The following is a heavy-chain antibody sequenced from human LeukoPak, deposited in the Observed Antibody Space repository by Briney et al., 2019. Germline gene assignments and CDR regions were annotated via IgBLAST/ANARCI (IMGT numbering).Heavy chain of an antibody. J-gene: IGHJ4*02. CDR3: AKSLGVGGYTRYKGFDQ. V-gene: IGHV3-23*01. Sequence: GGSLRLSCAASGFTFNSFAMNWVRQAPGKGLEWVSSISGSDGSSHYADFVKGRFTISRDNSKNPLHLQMNSRRAEDTAVYYCAKSLGVGGYTRYKGFDQWGQGTLVTVSS. D-gene: IGHD3-16*02. CDR2: ISGSDGSS. CDR1: GFTFNSFA.